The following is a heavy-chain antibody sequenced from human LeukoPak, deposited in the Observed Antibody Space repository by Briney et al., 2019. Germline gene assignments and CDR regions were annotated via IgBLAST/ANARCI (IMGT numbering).Heavy chain of an antibody. CDR1: GGSISNYY. CDR3: ARGSGYSHEDDAFDI. D-gene: IGHD5-18*01. Sequence: SETLSLTCTVSGGSISNYYWSWIRQPAGKGLEWIGRIYNGGSTIYNPSLKSRVTMSVGTSTNQFSLKLSSVTAADTAVYYCARGSGYSHEDDAFDIWGQGTMVTVSS. J-gene: IGHJ3*02. V-gene: IGHV4-4*07. CDR2: IYNGGST.